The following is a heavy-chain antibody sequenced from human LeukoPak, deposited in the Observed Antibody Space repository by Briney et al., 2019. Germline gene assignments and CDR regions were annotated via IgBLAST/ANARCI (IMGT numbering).Heavy chain of an antibody. J-gene: IGHJ6*03. Sequence: SETLSLTCAVYGGSFSGYYWSWTRQPPGKGLEWIGEINHSGNTNYNPSLKSRVTISVDTSKNQFSLKLSSVTAADTAVYYCARGSITVTDYYYYMDVWGKGTTVTVSS. CDR3: ARGSITVTDYYYYMDV. V-gene: IGHV4-34*01. CDR2: INHSGNT. D-gene: IGHD4-11*01. CDR1: GGSFSGYY.